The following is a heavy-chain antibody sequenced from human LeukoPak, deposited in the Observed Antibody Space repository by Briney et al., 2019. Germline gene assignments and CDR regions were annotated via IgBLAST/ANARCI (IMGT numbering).Heavy chain of an antibody. CDR1: GFSLGDXX. CDR2: XXSRGXTI. Sequence: GGSLRLSCAASGFSLGDXXXXXXXXXXXXXXXXXXXXXSRGXTIYYVDSVXGXXXXXRDIAXNSLFLQMDSLRVEDTAIYYCARSSLDYGDYIDAFDIWGQGTMVTVSS. D-gene: IGHD4-17*01. V-gene: IGHV3-11*01. CDR3: ARSSLDYGDYIDAFDI. J-gene: IGHJ3*02.